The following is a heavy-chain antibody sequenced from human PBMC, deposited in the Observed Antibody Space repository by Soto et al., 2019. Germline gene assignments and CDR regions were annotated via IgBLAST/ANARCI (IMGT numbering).Heavy chain of an antibody. Sequence: EVQLLESGGGLVQPGGSLRLSCAASGFTFSSYAMSWVRQAPGKGLEWVSAIGVSGDTTYYADSVKGRFTISRDNSKNPLYLQMGSLRAEETAVYYCAKVRRFGELRALYWGQGTVVTVSS. CDR2: IGVSGDTT. CDR1: GFTFSSYA. V-gene: IGHV3-23*01. J-gene: IGHJ4*02. D-gene: IGHD3-10*01. CDR3: AKVRRFGELRALY.